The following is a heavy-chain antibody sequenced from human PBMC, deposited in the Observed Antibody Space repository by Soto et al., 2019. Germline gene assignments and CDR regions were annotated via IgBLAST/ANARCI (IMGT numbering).Heavy chain of an antibody. CDR1: GFRFSTYN. D-gene: IGHD2-15*01. J-gene: IGHJ5*01. CDR3: ARDRCYDGSCYSASDS. CDR2: ISTTSFTI. V-gene: IGHV3-48*02. Sequence: PGGSLRLSCAASGFRFSTYNMDWVRQAPGKGPEWIAHISTTSFTIYYADSVKGRFTISRDNDRNSLYLEMNSPRDEDTAVYYCARDRCYDGSCYSASDSWGQGTLVTVSS.